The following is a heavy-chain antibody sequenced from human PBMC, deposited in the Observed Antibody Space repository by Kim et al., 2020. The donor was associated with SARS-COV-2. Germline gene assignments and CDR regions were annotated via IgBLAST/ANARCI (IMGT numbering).Heavy chain of an antibody. J-gene: IGHJ3*02. V-gene: IGHV3-23*01. CDR1: GFTFSSYA. D-gene: IGHD2-15*01. Sequence: GGSLRLSCAASGFTFSSYAMSWVRQAPGKGLEWVSAISGSGGSTYYADSVKVRFTISRDNSKNTLYLQMNSLRAEDTAVYYCAKASAVTPLGFDAFDIWGQWTMVTVSS. CDR2: ISGSGGST. CDR3: AKASAVTPLGFDAFDI.